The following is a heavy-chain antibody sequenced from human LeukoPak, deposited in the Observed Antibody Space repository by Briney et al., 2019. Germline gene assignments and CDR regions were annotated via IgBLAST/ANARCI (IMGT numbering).Heavy chain of an antibody. J-gene: IGHJ3*02. CDR2: ISSSGSTI. Sequence: GGSLRLSCAASGFTFSSYEMNWVRQAPGKGLEWVSYISSSGSTIYYADSVKGRFTNSRDNAKNSLYLQMNSLRAEDTAVYYCARSRYSGSYFVGAFDIWGQGTMVTVSS. V-gene: IGHV3-48*03. CDR1: GFTFSSYE. D-gene: IGHD1-26*01. CDR3: ARSRYSGSYFVGAFDI.